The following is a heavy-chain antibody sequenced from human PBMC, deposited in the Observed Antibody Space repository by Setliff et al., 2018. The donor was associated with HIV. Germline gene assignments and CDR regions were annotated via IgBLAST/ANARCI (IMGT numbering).Heavy chain of an antibody. CDR1: GYTFTSYD. Sequence: ASVKVSCKASGYTFTSYDINWVRQATGQGLEWMGWMNPNSGNTGYAQKFQGRVTMTRNTSISTAYMELSSLRSEDTAMYYCARVLRGSSGWYGYYYMDVWGKGTTVTVS. CDR3: ARVLRGSSGWYGYYYMDV. V-gene: IGHV1-8*02. CDR2: MNPNSGNT. D-gene: IGHD6-19*01. J-gene: IGHJ6*03.